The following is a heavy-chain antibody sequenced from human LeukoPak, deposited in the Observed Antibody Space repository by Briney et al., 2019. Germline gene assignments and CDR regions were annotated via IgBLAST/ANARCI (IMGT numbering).Heavy chain of an antibody. CDR2: IYSDNT. CDR3: TRRLVEYSSGRPGSGYYYYMDV. D-gene: IGHD6-19*01. V-gene: IGHV3-53*01. Sequence: GGSLRLSCTVSGFTVSSNSMSWVRQAPGKGLEWVSFIYSDNTHYSDSVKGRFTISRDNSKNTLYLQMNSLRAEDTAVYYCTRRLVEYSSGRPGSGYYYYMDVWGKGTTVTVSS. J-gene: IGHJ6*03. CDR1: GFTVSSNS.